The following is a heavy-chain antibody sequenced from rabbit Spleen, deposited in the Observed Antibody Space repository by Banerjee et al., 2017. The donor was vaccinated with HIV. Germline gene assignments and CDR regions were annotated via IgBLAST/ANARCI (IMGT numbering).Heavy chain of an antibody. V-gene: IGHV1S40*01. Sequence: QSLEESGGGLVKPGAYLTLTCKASGFSFNSGYDMCWVRQAPGKGLEWIACVYAGSSGSTYSATWAKGRFTISKTSSTTVTLQMTSLTAADTATYFCARDAGTSFSTYGMDLWGPRHPGHRL. J-gene: IGHJ6*01. CDR3: ARDAGTSFSTYGMDL. CDR2: VYAGSSGST. D-gene: IGHD8-1*01. CDR1: GFSFNSGYD.